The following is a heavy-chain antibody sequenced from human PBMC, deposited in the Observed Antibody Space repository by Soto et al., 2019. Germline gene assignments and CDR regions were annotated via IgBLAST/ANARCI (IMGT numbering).Heavy chain of an antibody. D-gene: IGHD3-9*01. CDR1: GFTFSSYG. Sequence: PGGSLRLSCAASGFTFSSYGMHWVRQAPGKGLEWVAVIWYDGSNKYYADSVKGRFTISRDNSKNTLYLQMSSLRAEDTAVYYCARGIGRSDWQYFDYWGQGT. J-gene: IGHJ4*02. CDR2: IWYDGSNK. V-gene: IGHV3-33*08. CDR3: ARGIGRSDWQYFDY.